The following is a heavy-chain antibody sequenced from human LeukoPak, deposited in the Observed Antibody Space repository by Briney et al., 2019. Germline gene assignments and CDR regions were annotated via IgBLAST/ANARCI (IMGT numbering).Heavy chain of an antibody. Sequence: ASVKVSCKASGYTFTSHDINWVRQATGQGLEWMGWMNPNSGNTGYAQKFQGRVTMTRNTSISTAYMELSSLRSEDTAVYYCARAKKQILAYGMDVWGQGTTVTVSS. CDR1: GYTFTSHD. CDR3: ARAKKQILAYGMDV. D-gene: IGHD3-3*01. CDR2: MNPNSGNT. J-gene: IGHJ6*02. V-gene: IGHV1-8*01.